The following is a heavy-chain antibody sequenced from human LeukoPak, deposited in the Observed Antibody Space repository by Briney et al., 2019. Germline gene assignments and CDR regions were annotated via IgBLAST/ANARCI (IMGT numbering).Heavy chain of an antibody. CDR2: INHSGST. D-gene: IGHD6-19*01. CDR1: GGSFSGYY. J-gene: IGHJ5*02. V-gene: IGHV4-34*01. Sequence: SETLSLTCAVYGGSFSGYYWSWIRQPPGKGLEWIGEINHSGSTNYNPSLKSRVTISVDTSKNQFSLKLSSVTAADTAVYYCGRGRKQWLVSGGNWFDPWGQGTLVTVSS. CDR3: GRGRKQWLVSGGNWFDP.